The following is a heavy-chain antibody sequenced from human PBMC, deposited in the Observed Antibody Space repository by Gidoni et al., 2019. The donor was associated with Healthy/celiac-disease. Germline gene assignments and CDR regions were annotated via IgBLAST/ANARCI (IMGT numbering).Heavy chain of an antibody. Sequence: EVQLLESGGGLVQPGGSLRLSCYASGFTFRRYAMSWVRQSPGKGLEWVSAISGSGGSTYYADSVKGRFTISRDNSKNTLYLQMNSLRAEDTAVYYCANGRAAAGSYYYYGMDVWGQGTTVTVSS. J-gene: IGHJ6*02. D-gene: IGHD6-13*01. CDR3: ANGRAAAGSYYYYGMDV. CDR2: ISGSGGST. V-gene: IGHV3-23*01. CDR1: GFTFRRYA.